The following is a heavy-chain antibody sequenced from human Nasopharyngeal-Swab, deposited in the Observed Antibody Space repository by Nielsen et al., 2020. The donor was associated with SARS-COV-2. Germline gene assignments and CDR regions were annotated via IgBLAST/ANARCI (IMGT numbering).Heavy chain of an antibody. D-gene: IGHD3-3*01. J-gene: IGHJ6*02. CDR3: ARDGLEDEFWSEYFMDV. V-gene: IGHV3-21*01. Sequence: WIRQPPGKGLEWVSSISSSSSYIYYADSVKGRFTISRDNAKSSLYLQMNSLRAEDTAGDDWARDGLEDEFWSEYFMDVWGQGTTVTVFS. CDR2: ISSSSSYI.